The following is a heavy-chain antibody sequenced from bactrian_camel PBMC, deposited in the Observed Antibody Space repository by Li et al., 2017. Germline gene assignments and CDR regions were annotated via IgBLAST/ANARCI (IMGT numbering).Heavy chain of an antibody. CDR1: GNTDSTHC. CDR3: AASLTLPEERLCHLYYDVQY. D-gene: IGHD4*01. V-gene: IGHV3S53*01. Sequence: VQLVESGGGLVQPGGSLRLSCAASGNTDSTHCVGWFRQAPGKEREGVAGIDSHGRTTYADSVKGRFTISGDNAKNTVYLQMNSLKPEDTGMYYCAASLTLPEERLCHLYYDVQYWGQGTQVTV. J-gene: IGHJ4*01. CDR2: IDSHGRT.